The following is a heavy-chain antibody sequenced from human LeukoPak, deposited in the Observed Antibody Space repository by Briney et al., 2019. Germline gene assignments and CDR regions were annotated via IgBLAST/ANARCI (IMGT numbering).Heavy chain of an antibody. J-gene: IGHJ4*02. Sequence: GGSLRLSCAASVFTFSSYAMSWVRQAPGKGLEWVSAISGSGGSTYYADSVKGRFTISRDNSKNTLYLQMNSLRAEDTAVYYCAKDGQVSSGWFDYWGRGTLVTVSS. D-gene: IGHD6-19*01. CDR2: ISGSGGST. CDR3: AKDGQVSSGWFDY. CDR1: VFTFSSYA. V-gene: IGHV3-23*01.